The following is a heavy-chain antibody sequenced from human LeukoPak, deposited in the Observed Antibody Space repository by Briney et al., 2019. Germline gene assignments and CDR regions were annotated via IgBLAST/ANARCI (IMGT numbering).Heavy chain of an antibody. CDR2: IRRKAYGGTT. Sequence: PGGSLRLSCTASGFTFGDHAMSWFRQAPGKGLEWVGFIRRKAYGGTTEYAASVRGRFTISRDDSKSIAYLQMNSLKTEDTAVYNCAPVGEYGGHYYFDYCGQGTLVTVSS. CDR3: APVGEYGGHYYFDY. V-gene: IGHV3-49*03. CDR1: GFTFGDHA. J-gene: IGHJ4*02. D-gene: IGHD3-16*01.